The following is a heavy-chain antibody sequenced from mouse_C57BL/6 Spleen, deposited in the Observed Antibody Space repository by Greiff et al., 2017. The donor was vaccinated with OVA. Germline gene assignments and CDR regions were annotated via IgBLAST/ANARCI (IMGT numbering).Heavy chain of an antibody. V-gene: IGHV1-7*01. CDR3: ARAPYYGSSYVPAWFAY. D-gene: IGHD1-1*01. CDR2: INPSSGYT. Sequence: VHLVESGAELAKPGASVKLSCKASGYTFTSYWMHWVKQRPGQGLEWIGYINPSSGYTKYNQKFKDKATLTADKSSSTAYMQLSSLTYEDSAVYYCARAPYYGSSYVPAWFAYWGQGTLVTVSA. CDR1: GYTFTSYW. J-gene: IGHJ3*01.